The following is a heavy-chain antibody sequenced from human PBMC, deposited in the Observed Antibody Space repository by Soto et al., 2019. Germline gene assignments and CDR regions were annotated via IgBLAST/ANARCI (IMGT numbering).Heavy chain of an antibody. CDR2: TNAGNGNT. V-gene: IGHV1-3*01. Sequence: ASVKVSCKASGYTFTSYAMHWVRQAPGQRLEWMGWTNAGNGNTKYSQKFQGRVTITRDTSASTAYMELSSLRSEDTAVYYCARDQTGTTGYGMDVWGQGTTVTVSS. CDR3: ARDQTGTTGYGMDV. J-gene: IGHJ6*02. CDR1: GYTFTSYA. D-gene: IGHD1-7*01.